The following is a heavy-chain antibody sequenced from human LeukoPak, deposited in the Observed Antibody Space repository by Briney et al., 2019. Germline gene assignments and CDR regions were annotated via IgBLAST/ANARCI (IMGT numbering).Heavy chain of an antibody. Sequence: GGSLRLSCAASGFTFSSYSMNWVRQAPGKGLEWVSSISSSSSYIYYADSVKGRFTISRDNAKNSLYLQMNSLRAEDTAVYYCARYPPNSYYYGMDVWGQGTTVTVSS. CDR2: ISSSSSYI. J-gene: IGHJ6*01. CDR1: GFTFSSYS. V-gene: IGHV3-21*01. CDR3: ARYPPNSYYYGMDV.